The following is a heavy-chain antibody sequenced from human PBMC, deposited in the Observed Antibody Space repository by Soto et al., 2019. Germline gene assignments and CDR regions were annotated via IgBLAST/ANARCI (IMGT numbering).Heavy chain of an antibody. Sequence: SETLSLTCAVSGGSISSGGYSWNWIRQPPGKGLEWIGYIYHSGGTLYNPSLKSRVTISVDRSKNHFSLTLTSVTAADTAIYYCARDSLTGNWFDPWGQGTLVTVSS. CDR1: GGSISSGGYS. CDR2: IYHSGGT. D-gene: IGHD2-8*02. J-gene: IGHJ5*02. CDR3: ARDSLTGNWFDP. V-gene: IGHV4-30-2*01.